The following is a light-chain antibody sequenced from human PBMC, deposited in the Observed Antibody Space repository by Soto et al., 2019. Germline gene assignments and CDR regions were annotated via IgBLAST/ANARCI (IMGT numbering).Light chain of an antibody. Sequence: EIVLTQSPATLSLSPGERATLSCRASQSVFRSLAWYQQRPGQAPRLLISDASNRATGVPARFSGSGSGTDFTLTISSLEPEDFAVYYCQQYGGSLLTFGGGTRVEIK. CDR3: QQYGGSLLT. J-gene: IGKJ4*01. CDR1: QSVFRS. CDR2: DAS. V-gene: IGKV3-11*01.